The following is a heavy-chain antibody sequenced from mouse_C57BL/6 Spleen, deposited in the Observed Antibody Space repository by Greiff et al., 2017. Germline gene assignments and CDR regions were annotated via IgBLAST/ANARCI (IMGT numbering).Heavy chain of an antibody. CDR2: IYPGDGDT. D-gene: IGHD1-1*01. J-gene: IGHJ2*01. CDR1: GYAFSSYW. V-gene: IGHV1-80*01. CDR3: ARLITTVVATGDY. Sequence: QVQLKQSGAELVKPGASVKISCKASGYAFSSYWMNWVTQRPGKGLEWIGQIYPGDGDTNYNGKFKGKATLTADKSSSTAYMQLSSLTSEDSAVYCGARLITTVVATGDYWGQGTTLTVSS.